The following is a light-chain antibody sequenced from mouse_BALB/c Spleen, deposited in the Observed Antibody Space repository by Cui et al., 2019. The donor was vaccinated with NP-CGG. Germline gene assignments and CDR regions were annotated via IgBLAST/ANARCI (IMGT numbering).Light chain of an antibody. CDR1: TGAVTTSNY. CDR3: ALWYSNHWV. J-gene: IGLJ1*01. CDR2: GTM. V-gene: IGLV1*01. Sequence: QAVVTQESALTTSPGETVTLTCRSSTGAVTTSNYANWVQEKPDHLFTGLIGGTMNRAPGVPARFSGSLIGDKAALTITGAQTEDEAIYFCALWYSNHWVFGGGTKLTVL.